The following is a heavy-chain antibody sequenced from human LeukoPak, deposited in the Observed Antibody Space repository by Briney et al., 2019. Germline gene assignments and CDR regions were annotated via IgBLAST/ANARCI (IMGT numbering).Heavy chain of an antibody. CDR1: GFTFSSYG. Sequence: GRSLRLSCAASGFTFSSYGMHWARQAPGKGLEWVAVISYDGSNKYYADSVKGRFTISRDNSKNTLYLQMNSLRAEDTAVYYCAKGSFGLQIDYWGQGTLDTVSS. D-gene: IGHD5-24*01. J-gene: IGHJ4*02. V-gene: IGHV3-30*18. CDR2: ISYDGSNK. CDR3: AKGSFGLQIDY.